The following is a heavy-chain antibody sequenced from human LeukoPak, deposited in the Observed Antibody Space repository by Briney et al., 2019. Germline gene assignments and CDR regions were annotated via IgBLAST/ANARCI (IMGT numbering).Heavy chain of an antibody. CDR1: GFTFSSYS. V-gene: IGHV3-48*02. D-gene: IGHD3-22*01. Sequence: PGGSLRLSCAASGFTFSSYSMNWVRQAPGKGLEWVSYISSSSSTIYYADSVKGRFTISRDNAKNSLYLQMNSLRDEDTAVYYCAREERKVNHYYHSTKGPLDYWGQGTLVTVSS. CDR2: ISSSSSTI. CDR3: AREERKVNHYYHSTKGPLDY. J-gene: IGHJ4*02.